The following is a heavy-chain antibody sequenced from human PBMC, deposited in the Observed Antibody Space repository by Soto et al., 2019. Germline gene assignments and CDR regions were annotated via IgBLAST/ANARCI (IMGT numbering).Heavy chain of an antibody. D-gene: IGHD3-22*01. Sequence: GGSLRLSCAASGFTFSSYSMNWVRQAPGKGLEWVSSISSSSSYIYYADSVKGRFTISRDNAKNSLYLQMNSLRAEDTAVYYCARYPPGEDYYDSSGYYYPDYWGQGTLVTVSS. CDR3: ARYPPGEDYYDSSGYYYPDY. CDR1: GFTFSSYS. J-gene: IGHJ4*02. V-gene: IGHV3-21*01. CDR2: ISSSSSYI.